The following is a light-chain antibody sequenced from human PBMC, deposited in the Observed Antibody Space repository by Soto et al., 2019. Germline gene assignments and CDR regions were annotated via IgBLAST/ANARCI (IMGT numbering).Light chain of an antibody. J-gene: IGKJ5*01. V-gene: IGKV3-20*01. Sequence: EIVLTQSPATLSLSPGERATLACRASQSVSSYLAWHQQNPGQAPRLLIYGASIMATGIPDRFSGSGSETDFTLTISRLEPEDFALYYCQQYGSSAPITFGQGTRLEI. CDR3: QQYGSSAPIT. CDR1: QSVSSY. CDR2: GAS.